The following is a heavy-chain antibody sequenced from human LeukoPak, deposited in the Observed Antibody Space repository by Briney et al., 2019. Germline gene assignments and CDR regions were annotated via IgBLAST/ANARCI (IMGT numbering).Heavy chain of an antibody. CDR1: VFTFSSYG. V-gene: IGHV3-30*18. J-gene: IGHJ4*02. CDR2: ISYDGSNK. Sequence: GRSLRLSCAASVFTFSSYGMHWVRQAPGKGLEWGAVISYDGSNKYYADSVKGRFTISRDNSKNTLYLQMNSLRAEDTAVYYCAKDLRAYYYGSGSFDYWGQGTLVTVSS. CDR3: AKDLRAYYYGSGSFDY. D-gene: IGHD3-10*01.